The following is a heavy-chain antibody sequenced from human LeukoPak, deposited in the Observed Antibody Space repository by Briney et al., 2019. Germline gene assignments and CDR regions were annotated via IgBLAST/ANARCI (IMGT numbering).Heavy chain of an antibody. V-gene: IGHV4-61*02. D-gene: IGHD3/OR15-3a*01. CDR2: IHTSGST. CDR3: ARDRDWGHDAFDI. J-gene: IGHJ3*02. Sequence: SQTLSLTCTVSGGSISSGSYYWGWIRQPAGKGLEWIGRIHTSGSTNQNPSLKSRVTMSVDTSKNQFSLKLSSVTAADTAVYYCARDRDWGHDAFDIWGQGTMVTVSS. CDR1: GGSISSGSYY.